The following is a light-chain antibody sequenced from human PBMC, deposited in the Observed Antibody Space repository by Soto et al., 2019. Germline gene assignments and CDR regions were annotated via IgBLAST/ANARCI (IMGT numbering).Light chain of an antibody. V-gene: IGKV3-20*01. J-gene: IGKJ4*01. CDR3: QQYGDSIT. CDR1: QSVSSSY. Sequence: EIVLTQSPATLSLSPGERATLSCRASQSVSSSYLAWYQQKPGQAPRLLIYAASTRVTGVADRFSGSGSGIDFTLTISRLEAEDFAVYHCQQYGDSITFGGGTKVDIK. CDR2: AAS.